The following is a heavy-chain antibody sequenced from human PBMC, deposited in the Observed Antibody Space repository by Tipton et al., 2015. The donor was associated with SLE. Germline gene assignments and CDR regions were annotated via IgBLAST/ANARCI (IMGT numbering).Heavy chain of an antibody. CDR1: GGSLSSYY. J-gene: IGHJ5*02. D-gene: IGHD4-17*01. CDR3: ARLPTGFPNWFDP. CDR2: IYYSGST. Sequence: TLSLTCAVYGGSLSSYYWGWIRQPPGKGLEWIGSIYYSGSTYYNPSLKSRVTISVDTSKNQFSLKLSSVTAADTAVYYCARLPTGFPNWFDPWGQGTLVTVSS. V-gene: IGHV4-39*01.